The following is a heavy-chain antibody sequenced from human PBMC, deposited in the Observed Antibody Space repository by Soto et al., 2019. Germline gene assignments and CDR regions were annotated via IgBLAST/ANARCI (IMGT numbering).Heavy chain of an antibody. Sequence: GALRLSCAASGFTFSNYGMNWVRQAPGKGLEWVAVISYDGSNKYYADSVKGRFTISRDNSKNTLFLQMNSLRAEDKAEYYCAKGYQDFDYWGQGVLVTVSS. CDR2: ISYDGSNK. J-gene: IGHJ4*02. CDR3: AKGYQDFDY. D-gene: IGHD2-2*01. V-gene: IGHV3-30*18. CDR1: GFTFSNYG.